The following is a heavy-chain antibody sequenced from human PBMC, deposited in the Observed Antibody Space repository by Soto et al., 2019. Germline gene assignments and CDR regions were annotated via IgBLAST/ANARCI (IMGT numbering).Heavy chain of an antibody. CDR3: ARDPRVYYDILTGPSFDP. V-gene: IGHV3-74*01. CDR2: INSDGSST. Sequence: GGSLRLSCASSGCTFSSYWMHWVRQAPGKGLVWVSRINSDGSSTSYADSVKGRFTISRDNAKNTLYLQMNSLRAEDTAVYYCARDPRVYYDILTGPSFDPWGQGTLVTVSS. D-gene: IGHD3-9*01. CDR1: GCTFSSYW. J-gene: IGHJ5*02.